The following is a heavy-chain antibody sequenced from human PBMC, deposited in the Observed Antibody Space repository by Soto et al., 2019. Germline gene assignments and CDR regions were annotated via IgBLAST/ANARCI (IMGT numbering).Heavy chain of an antibody. J-gene: IGHJ5*02. CDR3: ARGRYSYGYWWFDP. Sequence: SETLSLTCTVSGGSISSYYWSWIRQPPGKGLEWIGYIYYSGCTNYNPSLKSRVTISVDTSKNQFSLKLSSVTAADTAVYYCARGRYSYGYWWFDPWGQGTLVTVSS. CDR1: GGSISSYY. CDR2: IYYSGCT. D-gene: IGHD5-18*01. V-gene: IGHV4-59*01.